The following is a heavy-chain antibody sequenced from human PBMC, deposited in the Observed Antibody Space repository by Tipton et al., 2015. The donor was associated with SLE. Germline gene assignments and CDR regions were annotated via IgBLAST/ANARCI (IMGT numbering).Heavy chain of an antibody. CDR1: GGSISSHY. J-gene: IGHJ4*02. CDR2: IYYSAST. Sequence: TLSLTCTVSGGSISSHYWSWIRQPPGKGLEWIGSIYYSASTNYNPSLKSRVTISVDTSKNQFSLKLSSVTAADTAVYYCARLGYCSGGSCCFDYWGQGTLVTVSS. CDR3: ARLGYCSGGSCCFDY. D-gene: IGHD2-15*01. V-gene: IGHV4-59*11.